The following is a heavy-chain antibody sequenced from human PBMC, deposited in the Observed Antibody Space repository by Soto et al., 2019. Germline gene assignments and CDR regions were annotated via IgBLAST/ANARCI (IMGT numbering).Heavy chain of an antibody. CDR3: ARVWGMTPDY. CDR2: IYYSGST. V-gene: IGHV4-31*03. CDR1: GGSISSGGYY. D-gene: IGHD7-27*01. Sequence: ASETLSLTCTVSGGSISSGGYYWSWIRQHPGKGLEWIGYIYYSGSTYYNPSLKSRVTISVDTSKNQFSLKLSSVTAADTAVYYCARVWGMTPDYWGQGTLVTVSS. J-gene: IGHJ4*02.